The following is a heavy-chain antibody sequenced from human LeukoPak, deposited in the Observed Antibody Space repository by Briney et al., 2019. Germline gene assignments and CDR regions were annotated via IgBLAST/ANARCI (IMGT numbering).Heavy chain of an antibody. D-gene: IGHD3-16*02. Sequence: ASVKVSCKASGYTFTSYGISWVRQAPGQGLEWMGWINPNSGGTNYAQKFQGRVTMTRDTSISTAYMELSRLRSDDTAVYYCARDSYDYVWGSYRYTSGMDYWGQGTLVTVSS. V-gene: IGHV1-2*02. CDR1: GYTFTSYG. J-gene: IGHJ4*02. CDR2: INPNSGGT. CDR3: ARDSYDYVWGSYRYTSGMDY.